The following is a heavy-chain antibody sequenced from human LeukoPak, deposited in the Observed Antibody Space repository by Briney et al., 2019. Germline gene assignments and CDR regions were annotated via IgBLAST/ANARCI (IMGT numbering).Heavy chain of an antibody. D-gene: IGHD2-15*01. V-gene: IGHV4-59*01. CDR3: ARERYCSGGSCYGTFFDY. J-gene: IGHJ4*02. Sequence: SETLSLTCTVSGGSISSYYWSWIRQPPGKGLEWIGYIYYSGSTNYNPSLKSRVTISVDTSKDQFSLKLSSVTAADTAVYYCARERYCSGGSCYGTFFDYWGQGTLVTVSS. CDR2: IYYSGST. CDR1: GGSISSYY.